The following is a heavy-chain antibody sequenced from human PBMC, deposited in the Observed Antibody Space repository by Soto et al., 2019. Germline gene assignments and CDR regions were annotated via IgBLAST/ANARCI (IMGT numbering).Heavy chain of an antibody. CDR2: INSDGSST. D-gene: IGHD6-19*01. CDR1: GFTFSSYW. V-gene: IGHV3-74*01. Sequence: GGSLRLSCASSGFTFSSYWMHWVRQAPGKGLVWVSRINSDGSSTSYADSVKGRFTISRDNAKNTLYLQMNSLRAEDTAVYYCARDSISGHAWFDPWGQGTLVTVSS. J-gene: IGHJ5*02. CDR3: ARDSISGHAWFDP.